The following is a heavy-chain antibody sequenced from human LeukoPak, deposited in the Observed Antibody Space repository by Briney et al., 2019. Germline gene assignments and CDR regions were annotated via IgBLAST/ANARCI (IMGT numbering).Heavy chain of an antibody. CDR2: ISYNGVIK. Sequence: GGSLRLSCAASGFTFSDFAIHWVRQAPGKGLEWVTLISYNGVIKYYADSVKGRFTISRDNFKNTLYLQMDTLRAEDTAVYYCARAKDGTNILDYWGQGTLVTVSS. CDR1: GFTFSDFA. J-gene: IGHJ4*02. D-gene: IGHD5-24*01. V-gene: IGHV3-30-3*01. CDR3: ARAKDGTNILDY.